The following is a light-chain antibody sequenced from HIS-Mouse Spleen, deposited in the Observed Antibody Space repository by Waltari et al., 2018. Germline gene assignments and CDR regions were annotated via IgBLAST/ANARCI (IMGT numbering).Light chain of an antibody. J-gene: IGKJ2*01. V-gene: IGKV4-1*01. CDR3: QQYYSTPYT. CDR1: PSVLYSSNNKNY. CDR2: WAS. Sequence: DIVMTQSPDSLAVSLGERATTNSKSSPSVLYSSNNKNYLAWYQQKPGQTPKLLIYWASTRESGVPDRFSGSGSGTDFTLTISSLQAEDVAVYYCQQYYSTPYTFGQGTKLEIK.